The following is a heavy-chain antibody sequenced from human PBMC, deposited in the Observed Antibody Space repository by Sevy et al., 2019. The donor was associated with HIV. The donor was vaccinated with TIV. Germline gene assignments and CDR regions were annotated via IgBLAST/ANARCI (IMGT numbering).Heavy chain of an antibody. CDR3: ARDVGATQGVFDY. CDR1: GFTFSSYA. CDR2: ISYDGSNK. J-gene: IGHJ4*02. V-gene: IGHV3-30-3*01. D-gene: IGHD1-26*01. Sequence: GGSLRLSCAASGFTFSSYAMHWVRQAPGKGLEWVAVISYDGSNKYYADSVKGRFTISRDNSKNTLYLQMNSLRAEDTALYYCARDVGATQGVFDYWGQGTLVTVSS.